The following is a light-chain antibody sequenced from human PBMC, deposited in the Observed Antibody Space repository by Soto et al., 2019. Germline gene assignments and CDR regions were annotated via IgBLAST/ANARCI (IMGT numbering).Light chain of an antibody. V-gene: IGKV1-27*01. CDR1: QGISNF. Sequence: DIQMTQSPSSLSASVGDRVTITSRASQGISNFLAWYQQKPGKVPKLLISAASTLQSGVASRFSGSGSGTDFTLTITSLQPEDVATYYCQKYSSVITFGQGTRLEIK. CDR2: AAS. J-gene: IGKJ5*01. CDR3: QKYSSVIT.